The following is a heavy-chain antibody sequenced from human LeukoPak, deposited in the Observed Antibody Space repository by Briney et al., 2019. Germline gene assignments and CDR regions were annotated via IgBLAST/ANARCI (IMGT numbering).Heavy chain of an antibody. D-gene: IGHD2-2*01. J-gene: IGHJ6*02. V-gene: IGHV1-69*13. Sequence: ASVKVSCKASGYTFTGYYMHWVRQAPGQGLEWMGGIIPIFGTANYAQKFQGRVTITADESTSTAYMELSSLRSEDTAVYYCARASRSTSSAILINYYYYGMDVWGQGTTVTVSS. CDR2: IIPIFGTA. CDR3: ARASRSTSSAILINYYYYGMDV. CDR1: GYTFTGYY.